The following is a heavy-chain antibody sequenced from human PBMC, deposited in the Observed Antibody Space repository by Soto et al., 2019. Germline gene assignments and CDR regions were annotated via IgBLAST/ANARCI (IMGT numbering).Heavy chain of an antibody. CDR3: ASQRRSIAARTDSDY. V-gene: IGHV1-69*12. D-gene: IGHD6-6*01. CDR1: GGTFSSYA. J-gene: IGHJ4*02. Sequence: QVQLVQSGAEVKKPGSSVKVSCKASGGTFSSYAISWVRQAPGQGLEWMGGIIPIFGTANYAQKFQGRVTITADESTSTAYMELSSLRAEDTAVYYCASQRRSIAARTDSDYWGQGTLVTVSS. CDR2: IIPIFGTA.